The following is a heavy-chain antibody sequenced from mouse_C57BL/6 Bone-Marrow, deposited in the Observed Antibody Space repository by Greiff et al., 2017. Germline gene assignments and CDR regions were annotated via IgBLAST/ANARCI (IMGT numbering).Heavy chain of an antibody. CDR2: ISSGGSYT. CDR3: ARRDYERYYFDY. J-gene: IGHJ2*01. Sequence: EVQLQESGGDLVKPGGSLKLSCAASGFTFSSYGMSWVRQTPDKRLEWVATISSGGSYTYYPDSVKGRFTISRDNAKNTLYLQMSSLKSEDTAMYYCARRDYERYYFDYWGQGTTLTVSS. D-gene: IGHD1-1*01. V-gene: IGHV5-6*01. CDR1: GFTFSSYG.